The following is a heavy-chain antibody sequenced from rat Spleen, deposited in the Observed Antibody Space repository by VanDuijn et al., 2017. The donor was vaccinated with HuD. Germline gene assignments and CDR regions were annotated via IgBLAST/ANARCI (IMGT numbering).Heavy chain of an antibody. V-gene: IGHV2S8*01. CDR2: ISSGGST. J-gene: IGHJ2*01. Sequence: QVQLKESGPGLVQPSQTLSLTCTVSGFSLTSYGISWVRQPPGKGLEWIAAISSGGSTYYNSVLKSRLSISRDTSKSQVFLKMNSLQIEDTAMYFCARGPYYFDYWGQGVMVTVSS. CDR1: GFSLTSYG. CDR3: ARGPYYFDY.